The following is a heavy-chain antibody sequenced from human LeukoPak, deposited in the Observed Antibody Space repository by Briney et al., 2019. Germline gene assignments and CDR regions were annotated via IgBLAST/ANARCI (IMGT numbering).Heavy chain of an antibody. CDR1: GYSISSDYH. CDR2: MHHSGST. V-gene: IGHV4-38-2*02. Sequence: SETLSLTCAVSGYSISSDYHWGWIRQPPGKGLEWIGAMHHSGSTYYNPSLKSRVTISVDTSNNQVSLKLNSVTAADTAVYYCARDRSYYTFDYWGQGTLVIVSA. CDR3: ARDRSYYTFDY. J-gene: IGHJ4*02. D-gene: IGHD3-10*01.